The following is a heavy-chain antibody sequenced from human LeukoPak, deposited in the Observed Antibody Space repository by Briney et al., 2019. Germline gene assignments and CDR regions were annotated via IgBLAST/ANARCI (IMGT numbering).Heavy chain of an antibody. V-gene: IGHV1-2*02. CDR2: INPNSGGT. Sequence: SVKVSCKASGYTFTGYYMHWVRQAPGQGLEWMGWINPNSGGTNYAQKFQGRVTMTRDTSISTAYMELSRLRSDDTAVYYCARDLVLYYYGMDVWGQGTTVTVSS. CDR1: GYTFTGYY. J-gene: IGHJ6*02. CDR3: ARDLVLYYYGMDV.